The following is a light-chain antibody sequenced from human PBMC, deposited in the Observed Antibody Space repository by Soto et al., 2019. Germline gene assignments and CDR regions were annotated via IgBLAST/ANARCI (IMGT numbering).Light chain of an antibody. CDR3: GTWVSGLTIVA. CDR2: ENY. CDR1: SSSSEIDL. J-gene: IGLJ2*01. Sequence: QSALTQPPSVSAAPGQKVTISCSGSSSSSEIDLISRYQKVPGKAPKLLIYENYKRASGIPDRFSGSRSGTSATLDIAGLQTEDEGEYFCGTWVSGLTIVAFGGGTKLTVL. V-gene: IGLV1-51*01.